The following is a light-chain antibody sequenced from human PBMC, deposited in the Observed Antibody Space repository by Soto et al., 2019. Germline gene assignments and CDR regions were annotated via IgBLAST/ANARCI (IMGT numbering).Light chain of an antibody. J-gene: IGKJ1*01. V-gene: IGKV3-15*01. CDR2: GAS. Sequence: TIFTQSPAPLSASPGKRVTLSCRATQSFTYNLAWYQQKPGQVPRLLICGASTRASGIPARFSGSGSGTEFTLTISSLQSEDFAIYYCQKYNNGPETFGRGTKVDIK. CDR1: QSFTYN. CDR3: QKYNNGPET.